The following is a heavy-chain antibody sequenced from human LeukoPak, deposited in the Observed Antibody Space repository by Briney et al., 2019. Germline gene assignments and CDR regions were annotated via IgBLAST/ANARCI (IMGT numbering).Heavy chain of an antibody. D-gene: IGHD2-15*01. J-gene: IGHJ4*02. CDR3: ARDPPEKCSGGSCYSLDY. V-gene: IGHV3-53*01. CDR2: IYSGGTT. CDR1: GFTVSNNY. Sequence: GGSLRLSCVASGFTVSNNYMSWVRQAPGKWLEWVSVIYSGGTTYYADSVKGRFTISRDNSNNTLYLQMNSLRAEDTAVYYCARDPPEKCSGGSCYSLDYWGQGTLVTVSS.